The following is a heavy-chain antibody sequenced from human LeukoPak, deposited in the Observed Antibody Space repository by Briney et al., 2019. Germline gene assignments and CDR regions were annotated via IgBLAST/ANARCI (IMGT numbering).Heavy chain of an antibody. Sequence: GGSLRLSCVASGFTFSGSAMHWVRQASGKGLEWVGRIRSKANSYATAYAASVKGRFTISRDDSKNTAYLQMNSLKTEDTAVYYCTRLGYCSSTSCYDYWGQGTLVTVSS. CDR3: TRLGYCSSTSCYDY. CDR1: GFTFSGSA. J-gene: IGHJ4*02. V-gene: IGHV3-73*01. D-gene: IGHD2-2*01. CDR2: IRSKANSYAT.